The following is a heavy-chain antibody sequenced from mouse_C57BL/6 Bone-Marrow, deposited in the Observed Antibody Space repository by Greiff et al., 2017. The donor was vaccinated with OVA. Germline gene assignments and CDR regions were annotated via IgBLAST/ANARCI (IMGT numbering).Heavy chain of an antibody. CDR1: GFTFSSYA. CDR3: ARGAGPDY. D-gene: IGHD3-3*01. V-gene: IGHV5-4*03. CDR2: ISDGGSYT. Sequence: DVKLVESGGGLVKPGGSLKLSCAASGFTFSSYAMSWVRQTPEKRLEWVATISDGGSYTYYPDNVKGRFTISRDNAKNNLYLQMSHLKSEDTAMYYCARGAGPDYWGQGTTLTVSS. J-gene: IGHJ2*01.